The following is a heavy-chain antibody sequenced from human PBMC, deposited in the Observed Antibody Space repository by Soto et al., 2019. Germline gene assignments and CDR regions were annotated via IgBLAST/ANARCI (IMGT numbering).Heavy chain of an antibody. J-gene: IGHJ6*02. V-gene: IGHV4-59*01. Sequence: XESLSRTCIVSGGSLTKSYWSWIRQPPGKGLEWIGNVFYSGATRYNPSLKSRVSMSVDTSKSHFSLRLTFVTAADTAVYYCARPRISKDYYYGMDVWGQGTTVTVS. CDR2: VFYSGAT. CDR1: GGSLTKSY. D-gene: IGHD2-21*01. CDR3: ARPRISKDYYYGMDV.